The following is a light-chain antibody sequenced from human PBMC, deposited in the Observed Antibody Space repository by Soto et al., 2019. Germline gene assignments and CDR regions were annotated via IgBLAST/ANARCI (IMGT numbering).Light chain of an antibody. V-gene: IGLV1-47*01. Sequence: QSVLTQPPSASGTPGQRVTISCSGGNSNIGTNYVYWYQHLPGATPKLLIYRNNHRPSGVPHRFSASKSGTSASLAINGLRSEDEANYYCAGWDDSLHGLVFGTGTKVTVL. CDR2: RNN. J-gene: IGLJ1*01. CDR3: AGWDDSLHGLV. CDR1: NSNIGTNY.